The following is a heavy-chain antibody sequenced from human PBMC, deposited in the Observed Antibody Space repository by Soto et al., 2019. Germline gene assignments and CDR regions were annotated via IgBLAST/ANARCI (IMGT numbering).Heavy chain of an antibody. CDR1: GGSISSGDYY. CDR3: ATLTVVVAATLNWFDP. CDR2: IYYSGST. J-gene: IGHJ5*02. V-gene: IGHV4-30-4*01. Sequence: SETLSLTCTVSGGSISSGDYYWSWIRQPPGKGLEWIGYIYYSGSTYYNPSLKSRVTISVDTSKNQFSLKLSSATADDTAVYYCATLTVVVAATLNWFDPWGQGTLVTVSS. D-gene: IGHD2-15*01.